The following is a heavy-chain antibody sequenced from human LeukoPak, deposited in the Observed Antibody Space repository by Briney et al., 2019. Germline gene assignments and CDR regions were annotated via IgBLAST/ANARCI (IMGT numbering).Heavy chain of an antibody. V-gene: IGHV4-59*01. CDR3: ARGSIAVAGTPGGPGGDYFDY. CDR2: NTGSIYFSVST. CDR1: GGSINNYY. J-gene: IGHJ4*02. D-gene: IGHD6-19*01. Sequence: SETLSLTCTVSGGSINNYYWNWIRQPPGKGLEWIGYNTGSIYFSVSTKYDPSLESRVTMSVDTSKNQFSLTLSSVTAADTAVYYCARGSIAVAGTPGGPGGDYFDYWGQGTLVTVSS.